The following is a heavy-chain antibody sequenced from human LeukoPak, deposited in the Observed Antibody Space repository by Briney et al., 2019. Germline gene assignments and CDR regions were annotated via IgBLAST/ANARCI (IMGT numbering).Heavy chain of an antibody. CDR2: VSGSGGRT. D-gene: IGHD1-1*01. V-gene: IGHV3-23*01. J-gene: IGHJ4*02. CDR1: GFTFTNYV. CDR3: AKGNWRYFDY. Sequence: GGSLRLSCAASGFTFTNYVMTWVRQAPGKGLEWVSLVSGSGGRTYYADSVRGRFTVSADKSKKTVFLQMNSLRADDTAVYYCAKGNWRYFDYWGQGTLVTVSS.